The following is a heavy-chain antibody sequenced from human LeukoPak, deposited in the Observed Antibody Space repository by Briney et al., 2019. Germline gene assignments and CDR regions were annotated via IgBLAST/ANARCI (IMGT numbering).Heavy chain of an antibody. CDR3: ARMIGLGEVSPYFDY. D-gene: IGHD3-16*02. J-gene: IGHJ4*02. V-gene: IGHV5-51*01. Sequence: GGSLQISCKGSGYIFTTYWIAWVRQVPGKGLEWMGIIHPRDSDIRYNPPFQGQVTISADKSISTAYLQWNSLKASDTAIYYCARMIGLGEVSPYFDYWGQGSLVTVSS. CDR1: GYIFTTYW. CDR2: IHPRDSDI.